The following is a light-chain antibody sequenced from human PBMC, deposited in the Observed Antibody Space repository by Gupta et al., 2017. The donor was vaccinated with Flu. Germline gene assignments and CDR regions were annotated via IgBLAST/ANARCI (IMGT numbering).Light chain of an antibody. Sequence: DVQMTQAPSSLSASVGDRVIITCRASQDIRTYLNWYQQKPGQAPKLLIYAATTLQSGVPSRFRGSGSGTDFTLTISRLQPEDFATFYCQHRDSTPYTFGQGTQVEIK. V-gene: IGKV1-39*01. CDR2: AAT. J-gene: IGKJ2*01. CDR1: QDIRTY. CDR3: QHRDSTPYT.